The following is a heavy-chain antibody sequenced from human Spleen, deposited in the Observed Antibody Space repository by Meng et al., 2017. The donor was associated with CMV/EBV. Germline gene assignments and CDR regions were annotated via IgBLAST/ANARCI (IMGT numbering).Heavy chain of an antibody. V-gene: IGHV4-39*07. CDR3: ARELRFLDWLSGWFDP. CDR1: SISSSRSY. CDR2: IYYSGST. J-gene: IGHJ5*02. Sequence: SISSSRSYWGWIRQPPGEGLEWIGGIYYSGSTYYNPSLKSRVTISIDTSKNQFSLKLSSVTAADTAVYYCARELRFLDWLSGWFDPWGQGTLVTVSS. D-gene: IGHD3-3*01.